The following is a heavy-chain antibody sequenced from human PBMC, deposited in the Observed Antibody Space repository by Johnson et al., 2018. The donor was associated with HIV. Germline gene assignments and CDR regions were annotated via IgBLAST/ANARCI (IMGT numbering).Heavy chain of an antibody. CDR2: IYATNNT. J-gene: IGHJ3*01. D-gene: IGHD2-21*01. Sequence: EVQLVESGGGLVQPGGSLRLSCAASGFSVSDNYVSWVRQAPGKVLEWVSVIYATNNTYYGDSVKGRFILSRDNSKNTLYLQMNSLRVEETALYYCARGIGDEYAFDVWGQGTMVTVSS. CDR1: GFSVSDNY. CDR3: ARGIGDEYAFDV. V-gene: IGHV3-66*01.